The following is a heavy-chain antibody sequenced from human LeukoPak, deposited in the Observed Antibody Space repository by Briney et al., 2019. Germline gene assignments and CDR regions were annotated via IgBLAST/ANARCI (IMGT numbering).Heavy chain of an antibody. CDR1: AAPIRNNH. V-gene: IGHV4-59*08. CDR3: ARRFYYDGHHDS. D-gene: IGHD3-22*01. CDR2: IYSTGST. Sequence: NPSETLSLTCTVSAAPIRNNHWSWIRQPPGEGLEWIGYIYSTGSTSYNPSLKRRVTISVDTSKNQFSLNLTSVTAADTAVYYCARRFYYDGHHDSWGQGTLVTVSS. J-gene: IGHJ4*02.